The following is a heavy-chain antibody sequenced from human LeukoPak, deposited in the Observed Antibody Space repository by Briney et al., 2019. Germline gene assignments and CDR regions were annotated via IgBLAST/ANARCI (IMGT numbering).Heavy chain of an antibody. Sequence: GGSLRLSCAASGFTFDDYAMHWVRQAPGKGLEWVSLISGDGGSTYYADSVKGRFTISRDNSKNSLYLQMNSLRTEDTALYYCAKDIVVVPAAMPVVYYYGMDVGAQGPTVTVSS. CDR2: ISGDGGST. V-gene: IGHV3-43*02. CDR1: GFTFDDYA. D-gene: IGHD2-2*01. J-gene: IGHJ6*02. CDR3: AKDIVVVPAAMPVVYYYGMDV.